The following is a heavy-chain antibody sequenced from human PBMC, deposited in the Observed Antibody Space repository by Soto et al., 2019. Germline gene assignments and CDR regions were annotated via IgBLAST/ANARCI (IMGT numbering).Heavy chain of an antibody. CDR2: INHSGSS. J-gene: IGHJ2*01. CDR3: ARMAGQRYFDL. CDR1: GGSFSGFY. Sequence: LSLTCAVHGGSFSGFYWTWIRQPPGKGLEWIGEINHSGSSNYNPPLKSRVTMSLDTSRNQFSLSLNSVTAADTAVYYCARMAGQRYFDLWRRGTLVTVSS. V-gene: IGHV4-34*01.